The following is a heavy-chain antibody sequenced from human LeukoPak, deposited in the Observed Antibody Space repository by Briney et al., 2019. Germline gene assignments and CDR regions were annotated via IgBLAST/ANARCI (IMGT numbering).Heavy chain of an antibody. CDR1: GGTFSSYA. Sequence: GSSVKVSCKASGGTFSSYAISWVRHAPGQGLEWIGGIIPIFGTANYAQKFQGRVTITADKSTSTAYMELSSLRSEDTAVYYCARDPPNWNDPNYFDYWGQGTLVTVSS. CDR2: IIPIFGTA. V-gene: IGHV1-69*06. J-gene: IGHJ4*02. CDR3: ARDPPNWNDPNYFDY. D-gene: IGHD1-1*01.